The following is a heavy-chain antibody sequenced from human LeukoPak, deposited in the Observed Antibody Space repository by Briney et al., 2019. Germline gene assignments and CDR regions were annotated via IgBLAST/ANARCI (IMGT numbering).Heavy chain of an antibody. V-gene: IGHV3-21*01. J-gene: IGHJ4*02. CDR3: AREKYCSGGSCSIFDY. Sequence: PGGPLRLSCAASGFTFSSYSMNWVRQAPGKGLEWVSSISSSSSYIYYADSVKGRFTISRDNAKNSLYLQMNSLRAEDTAVYYCAREKYCSGGSCSIFDYWGQGTLVTVSS. CDR1: GFTFSSYS. D-gene: IGHD2-15*01. CDR2: ISSSSSYI.